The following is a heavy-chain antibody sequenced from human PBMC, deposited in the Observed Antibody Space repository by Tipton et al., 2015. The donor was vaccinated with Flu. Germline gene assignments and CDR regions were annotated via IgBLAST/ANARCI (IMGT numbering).Heavy chain of an antibody. J-gene: IGHJ5*02. CDR2: FTTTGST. D-gene: IGHD6-6*01. CDR1: GGSMRSYF. CDR3: ARLSRITALSTYNWFDP. V-gene: IGHV4-4*07. Sequence: TLSLTCTVSGGSMRSYFWSWIRQPAGKGLEWVGLFTTTGSTTYNPSLKSRVTMSVDTSKSQFSLKLRSVTAADTAVYYCARLSRITALSTYNWFDPWGQGTLVTVSS.